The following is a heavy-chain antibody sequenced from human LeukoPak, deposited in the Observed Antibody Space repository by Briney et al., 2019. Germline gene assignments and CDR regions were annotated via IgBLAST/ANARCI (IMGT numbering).Heavy chain of an antibody. CDR1: GYTFTSYA. J-gene: IGHJ4*02. D-gene: IGHD3-22*01. CDR2: ISYDGSNK. V-gene: IGHV3-30-3*01. CDR3: ARDDSSGYYEATIDY. Sequence: SCKASGYTFTSYAMHWVRQAPGKGLEWVAVISYDGSNKYYADSVKGRFTISRDNSKNTLYLQMNSLRAEDTAVYYCARDDSSGYYEATIDYWGQGTLVTVSS.